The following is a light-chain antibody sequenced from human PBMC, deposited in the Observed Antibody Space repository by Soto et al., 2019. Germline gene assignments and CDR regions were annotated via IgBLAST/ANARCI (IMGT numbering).Light chain of an antibody. V-gene: IGLV2-8*01. Sequence: QSALTQPPSASGSPGQSVTISCTGTSSDVGGYNYVSWFQQHPGKAPKLMIYDVIKRPSGVPDRFSGSKSGTSASLAISGLRSEDEADYYCQSYDSSLNHLGVFGGGTKVTVL. CDR2: DVI. CDR1: SSDVGGYNY. CDR3: QSYDSSLNHLGV. J-gene: IGLJ2*01.